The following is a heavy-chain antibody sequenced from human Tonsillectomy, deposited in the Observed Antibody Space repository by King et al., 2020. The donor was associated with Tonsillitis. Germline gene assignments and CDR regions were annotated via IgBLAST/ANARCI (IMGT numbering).Heavy chain of an antibody. Sequence: VQLQESGPGLVKPSETLSLTCTVSGGSVSSGSYYWSWIRQPPGKGLEWIGYIYYSGSSNYNPSLKSRVTISVDTSKNQFSLKLSSVTAADTAVYYCARDGYNHKFDSWGQGTLVTVSS. V-gene: IGHV4-61*01. CDR2: IYYSGSS. CDR3: ARDGYNHKFDS. D-gene: IGHD5-24*01. J-gene: IGHJ4*02. CDR1: GGSVSSGSYY.